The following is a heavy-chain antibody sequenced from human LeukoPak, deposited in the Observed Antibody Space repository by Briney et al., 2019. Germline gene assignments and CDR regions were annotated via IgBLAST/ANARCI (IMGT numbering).Heavy chain of an antibody. CDR2: IWYDGSNK. CDR3: ARDIAMAGDDY. V-gene: IGHV3-33*01. J-gene: IGHJ4*02. Sequence: GGSLRLSCAASGFTFSSYGMHWVRQAPGKGLEWVAVIWYDGSNKYYEDSVKGRFTISRDNSKNTLYLQMNSLRAEDTAVYYCARDIAMAGDDYWGQGTLVTVSS. D-gene: IGHD6-19*01. CDR1: GFTFSSYG.